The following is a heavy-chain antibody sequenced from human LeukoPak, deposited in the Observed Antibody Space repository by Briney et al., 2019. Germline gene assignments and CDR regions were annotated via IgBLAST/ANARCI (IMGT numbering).Heavy chain of an antibody. V-gene: IGHV3-48*04. D-gene: IGHD6-19*01. CDR3: ARVGQWLVGLRDY. J-gene: IGHJ4*02. CDR1: GFSFNTYG. Sequence: PGGSLRLSCAASGFSFNTYGMHWVRQAPGKGLEWLSYISSRGGTIDYADSVKGRFTISRDNANNTLYLQMNSLRAEDTAVYYCARVGQWLVGLRDYWGQGTLVTVSS. CDR2: ISSRGGTI.